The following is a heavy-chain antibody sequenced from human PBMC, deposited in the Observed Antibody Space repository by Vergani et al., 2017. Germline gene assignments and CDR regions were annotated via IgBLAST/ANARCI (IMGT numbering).Heavy chain of an antibody. D-gene: IGHD1-1*01. Sequence: QVQLVESGGGVVQPGRSLRLSCAASGLTFSSYAMHWVRQAPGKGLEGVAVISYEGSNKYYADSVKGRFTISRDNSKNTLYLQMNSLRAEDTAVYYLARSTGTTGTTGAFDIWGQGTMVTVSS. J-gene: IGHJ3*02. CDR2: ISYEGSNK. CDR3: ARSTGTTGTTGAFDI. CDR1: GLTFSSYA. V-gene: IGHV3-30-3*01.